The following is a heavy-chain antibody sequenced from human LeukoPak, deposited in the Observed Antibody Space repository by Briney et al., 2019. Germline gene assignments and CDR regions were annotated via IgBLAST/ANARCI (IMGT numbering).Heavy chain of an antibody. V-gene: IGHV4-4*07. CDR3: AREDYYDSSGFYYFDY. J-gene: IGHJ4*02. CDR1: GGSISSYY. D-gene: IGHD3-22*01. Sequence: PSETLSLTCTVSGGSISSYYWSWIRQSAGKGLEWIGRIYTSGTTNYNPSLKSRVTISVDKSKNQFSLKLSSVTAADTAVYYCAREDYYDSSGFYYFDYWGQGTLVTVSS. CDR2: IYTSGTT.